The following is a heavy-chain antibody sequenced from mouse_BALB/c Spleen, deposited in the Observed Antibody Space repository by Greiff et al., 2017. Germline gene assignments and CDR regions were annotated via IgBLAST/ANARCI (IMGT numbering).Heavy chain of an antibody. Sequence: EVQLQQSGPELVKPGASVKISCKASGYSFTGYYMHWVKQSHVKSLEWIGRINPYNGATSYNQNFKDKASLTVDKSSSTAYMELHSLTSEDSAVYYCARGGGNYAVDYWGQGTSVTVSS. J-gene: IGHJ4*01. D-gene: IGHD2-1*01. V-gene: IGHV1-26*01. CDR3: ARGGGNYAVDY. CDR1: GYSFTGYY. CDR2: INPYNGAT.